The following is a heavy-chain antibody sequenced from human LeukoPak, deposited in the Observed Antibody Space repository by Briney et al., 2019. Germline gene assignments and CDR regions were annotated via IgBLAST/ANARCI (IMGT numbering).Heavy chain of an antibody. D-gene: IGHD1-26*01. J-gene: IGHJ4*02. CDR2: IKSKTDGGTP. Sequence: TSGGSLRLSCAASGFTFSNAWMSWVRQAPGKGLEWVGRIKSKTDGGTPDYAAPVKGRFTISRDDSKSTLYLQMDSLQTEDTAVYYCASLVGFSLYYWGQGTLVTVSS. CDR3: ASLVGFSLYY. CDR1: GFTFSNAW. V-gene: IGHV3-15*01.